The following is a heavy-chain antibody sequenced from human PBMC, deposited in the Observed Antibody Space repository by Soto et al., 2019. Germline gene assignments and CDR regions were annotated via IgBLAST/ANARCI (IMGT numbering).Heavy chain of an antibody. V-gene: IGHV1-3*01. CDR1: GYTFTSYA. CDR3: ARGLAVAGYNWFDP. CDR2: INAGNGNT. J-gene: IGHJ5*02. D-gene: IGHD6-19*01. Sequence: ASVKVSCKASGYTFTSYAMHWVRQAPGQRLEWMGWINAGNGNTKYSQKFQGRVTITRDTSASTAYMEPSGLRSEDTAVYYCARGLAVAGYNWFDPWGQGTLVTVSS.